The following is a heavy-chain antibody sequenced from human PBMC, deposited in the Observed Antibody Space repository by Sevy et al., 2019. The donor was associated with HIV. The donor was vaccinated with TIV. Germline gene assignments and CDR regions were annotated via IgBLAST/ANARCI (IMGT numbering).Heavy chain of an antibody. CDR2: INPNSGGT. CDR3: ARDGYYDYVWGSYRYPAYSDY. Sequence: ASVKVSCKASGYTFTGYYMHWVRQAPGQGLEWMGWINPNSGGTNYAQKFQGRVTMTRDTSISTAYMELSRLRSDDTAVYYCARDGYYDYVWGSYRYPAYSDYWGQGTLVTVSS. V-gene: IGHV1-2*02. D-gene: IGHD3-16*02. CDR1: GYTFTGYY. J-gene: IGHJ4*02.